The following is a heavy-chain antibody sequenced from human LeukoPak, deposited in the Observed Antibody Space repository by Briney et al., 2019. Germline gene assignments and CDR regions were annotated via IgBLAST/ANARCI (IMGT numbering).Heavy chain of an antibody. CDR2: INPSGGRT. CDR1: GYTFTSYY. CDR3: ARDLDSSGHGDYFDY. V-gene: IGHV1-46*01. D-gene: IGHD3-22*01. J-gene: IGHJ4*02. Sequence: ASVEVSCKASGYTFTSYYLHWVRQAPGQGLEWMGIINPSGGRTGYAQKFQGRLTMTRDTSTSTVYMELSSLRSEDTAVYYCARDLDSSGHGDYFDYWGQGTLVTVSS.